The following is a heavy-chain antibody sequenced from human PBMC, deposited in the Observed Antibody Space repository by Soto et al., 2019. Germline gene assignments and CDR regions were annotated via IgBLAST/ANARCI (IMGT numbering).Heavy chain of an antibody. CDR1: GYSVSSDTAV. D-gene: IGHD2-15*01. Sequence: SQTLSLTCAISGYSVSSDTAVWIWIRQSPSRGLECLGRTYYRSKWNNDYALSVKSRITISPDTSQNQFSLDLDSVTPEDTAVDYCVGVTLFRGMDFWGQGTTVTVSS. V-gene: IGHV6-1*01. CDR3: VGVTLFRGMDF. J-gene: IGHJ6*02. CDR2: TYYRSKWNN.